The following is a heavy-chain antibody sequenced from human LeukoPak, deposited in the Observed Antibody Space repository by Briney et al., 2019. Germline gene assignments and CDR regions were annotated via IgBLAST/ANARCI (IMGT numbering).Heavy chain of an antibody. CDR1: GFTFSSYS. Sequence: GGSLRLSCAASGFTFSSYSMKWVRQAPGKGLEWVSHITASGTAMFYADSVKGRFTISRDNAKNSLYLQMNSLRDEGTAVYYCASSGSYRFDYWGQGTLVTVSS. CDR2: ITASGTAM. D-gene: IGHD1-26*01. V-gene: IGHV3-48*02. CDR3: ASSGSYRFDY. J-gene: IGHJ4*02.